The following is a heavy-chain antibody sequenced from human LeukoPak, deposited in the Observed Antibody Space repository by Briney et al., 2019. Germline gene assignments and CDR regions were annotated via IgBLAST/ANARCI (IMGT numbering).Heavy chain of an antibody. CDR2: ISGSCGST. CDR3: AKSGLNRFDY. J-gene: IGHJ4*02. D-gene: IGHD2-15*01. Sequence: GRPLRLFCASSVFTFSSYAMIGVRQAPGKGLEWVSAISGSCGSTYYADSLKDRFTISRDNSKNRLYLQMDSLIAEDAAVFFFAKSGLNRFDYWGQGTLVTVSS. CDR1: VFTFSSYA. V-gene: IGHV3-23*01.